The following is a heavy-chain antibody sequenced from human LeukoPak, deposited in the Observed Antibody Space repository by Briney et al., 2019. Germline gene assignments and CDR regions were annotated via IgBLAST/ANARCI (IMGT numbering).Heavy chain of an antibody. CDR2: IYHSGST. Sequence: PSETLSLTCTVSGYSISSGYYWGWIRQPPGKGLEWIGSIYHSGSTYYNPSLKSRVTISVDTSKNQFSLKLSSVTAADTAVYYCARDGDYYDSSGYCFDYWGQGTLVTVSS. CDR3: ARDGDYYDSSGYCFDY. D-gene: IGHD3-22*01. V-gene: IGHV4-38-2*02. CDR1: GYSISSGYY. J-gene: IGHJ4*02.